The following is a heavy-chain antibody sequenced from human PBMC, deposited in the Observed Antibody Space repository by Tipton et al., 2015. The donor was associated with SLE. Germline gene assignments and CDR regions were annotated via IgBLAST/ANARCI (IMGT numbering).Heavy chain of an antibody. CDR1: GGSISSDDYF. V-gene: IGHV4-30-4*01. CDR3: ARDGDKAMVGGVFDI. CDR2: IYYSGST. Sequence: TLSLTCTVSGGSISSDDYFWSWIRQPPGKGLEWIGYIYYSGSTYYNPSLKSRVTISVDTSKNQFSLKLSSVTAADTAVYYCARDGDKAMVGGVFDIWGQGTMVTVSS. D-gene: IGHD5-18*01. J-gene: IGHJ3*02.